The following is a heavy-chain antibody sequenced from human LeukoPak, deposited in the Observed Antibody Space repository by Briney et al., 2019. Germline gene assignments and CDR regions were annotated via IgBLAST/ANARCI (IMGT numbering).Heavy chain of an antibody. D-gene: IGHD5-18*01. CDR1: GGSFSGYY. CDR2: INHSGST. V-gene: IGHV4-34*01. CDR3: ARRRGYSYGYYYYYMDV. Sequence: PETLSLTCAVYGGSFSGYYWSWIRQPPGKGLEWIGEINHSGSTNYNPSLKSRVTISVDTSKNQFSLKLSSVTAADTAVYYCARRRGYSYGYYYYYMDVWGKGTTVTISS. J-gene: IGHJ6*03.